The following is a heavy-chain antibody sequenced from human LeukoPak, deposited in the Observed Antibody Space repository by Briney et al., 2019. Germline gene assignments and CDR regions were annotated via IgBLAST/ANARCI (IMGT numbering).Heavy chain of an antibody. J-gene: IGHJ4*02. CDR1: GGTFSSYA. Sequence: ASVKVSXKASGGTFSSYAISWMRQAPGQGLEWMGWIDPNSGGTNYAQKFQGRVTMTRDTSISTAYMELSRLRSDDTAVYYCARDHCSGGSCYWFDYWGQGTLVTVSS. CDR3: ARDHCSGGSCYWFDY. D-gene: IGHD2-15*01. V-gene: IGHV1-2*02. CDR2: IDPNSGGT.